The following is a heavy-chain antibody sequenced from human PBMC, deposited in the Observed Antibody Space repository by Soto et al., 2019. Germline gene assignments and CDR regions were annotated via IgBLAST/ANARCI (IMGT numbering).Heavy chain of an antibody. J-gene: IGHJ4*02. D-gene: IGHD3-3*01. V-gene: IGHV1-69*13. CDR1: GGTFSSYA. CDR2: IIPIFGTA. CDR3: ASAPSNYDFWSGYPLAAY. Sequence: SVKVSCKASGGTFSSYAISWVRQAPGQGLEWMGGIIPIFGTANYAQKFQGRVTITADESTSTAYMELSSLRSEDTAVYYCASAPSNYDFWSGYPLAAYWGQGTLVIVSS.